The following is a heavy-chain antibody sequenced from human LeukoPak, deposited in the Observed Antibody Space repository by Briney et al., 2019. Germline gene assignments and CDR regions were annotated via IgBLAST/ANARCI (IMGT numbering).Heavy chain of an antibody. J-gene: IGHJ4*02. CDR1: GASISSYY. D-gene: IGHD6-13*01. Sequence: PSETLSLTCTVSGASISSYYWTWIHQPPGKGLEWIGYIYYIGTTNYNPSLKSRVTISVDTSKNQFSLKLSSVIAADTAVYYCARDRGSSWYDYWGQGTLVTVSS. CDR2: IYYIGTT. V-gene: IGHV4-59*01. CDR3: ARDRGSSWYDY.